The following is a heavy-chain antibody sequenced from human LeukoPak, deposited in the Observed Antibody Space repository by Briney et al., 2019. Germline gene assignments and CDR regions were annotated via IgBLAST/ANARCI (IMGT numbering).Heavy chain of an antibody. D-gene: IGHD2-21*02. CDR3: ARYVVVTATPRVVNAFDI. V-gene: IGHV3-30-3*01. J-gene: IGHJ3*02. CDR2: ISYDGSNK. Sequence: GGSLRLSCAASGFTFSSYAMHWVRQAPGKGLEWVAVISYDGSNKYYADSVKGRFTISRDNSKNTLYLQMNSLRAEDTAVYYCARYVVVTATPRVVNAFDIWGQGTMVTVSS. CDR1: GFTFSSYA.